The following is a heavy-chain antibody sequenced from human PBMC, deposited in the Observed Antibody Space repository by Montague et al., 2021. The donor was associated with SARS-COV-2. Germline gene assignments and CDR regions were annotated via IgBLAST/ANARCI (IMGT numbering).Heavy chain of an antibody. V-gene: IGHV3-74*01. CDR1: GFTFSSYW. CDR3: ARGYFPVGGSENWGSYGMDV. D-gene: IGHD3-16*01. J-gene: IGHJ6*02. CDR2: VKGDGSRI. Sequence: SLRLSCAASGFTFSSYWMHWVRQAPGTGLVWVSRVKGDGSRISYXDSVKGRFTISRDNAKNTLYLQMNSLRAEDTAVYFCARGYFPVGGSENWGSYGMDVWAQGTTVTVSS.